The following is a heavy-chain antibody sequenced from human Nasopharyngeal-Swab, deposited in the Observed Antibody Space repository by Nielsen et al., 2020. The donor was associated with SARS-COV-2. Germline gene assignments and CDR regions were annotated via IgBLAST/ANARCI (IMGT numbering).Heavy chain of an antibody. D-gene: IGHD1-26*01. V-gene: IGHV3-21*01. CDR1: GFTFSSYG. CDR2: ISSGRTSI. CDR3: ARDRGELLGEYYFDY. J-gene: IGHJ4*02. Sequence: GESLKISCAASGFTFSSYGMHWVRQAPGKGLEWVSCISSGRTSIYYADSVKGRFTISRDNAKNSLYLQMNSLRAEDTAVYYCARDRGELLGEYYFDYWGQGTLVTVSS.